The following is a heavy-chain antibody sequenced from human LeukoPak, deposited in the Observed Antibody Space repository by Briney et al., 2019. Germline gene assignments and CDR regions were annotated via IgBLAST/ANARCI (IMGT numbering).Heavy chain of an antibody. V-gene: IGHV4-30-4*01. CDR3: ARGVPGPQIIIYGMDV. CDR2: IYYSGST. Sequence: SQTLSLTCTVSGGSISSGDYYWSWLRQPPGKGLEWIGYIYYSGSTYYNPSLKSRVTISVDTSKNQFSLKLSSVTAADTAVYYCARGVPGPQIIIYGMDVWGQGTTVTVSS. CDR1: GGSISSGDYY. D-gene: IGHD3-16*02. J-gene: IGHJ6*02.